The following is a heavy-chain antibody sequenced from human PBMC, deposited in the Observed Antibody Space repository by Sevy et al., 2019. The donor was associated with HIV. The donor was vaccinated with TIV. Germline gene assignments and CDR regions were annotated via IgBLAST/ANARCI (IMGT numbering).Heavy chain of an antibody. CDR3: AKGGYCSSTSCRYYYYGMDV. Sequence: GGSLRLSCAASGFTFSSYAMSWVRQAPGKGLEWVSAISGSGGSTYYADSMKGRFTISRDNSKNTLYLQMNSLRAEDTAVYYCAKGGYCSSTSCRYYYYGMDVWGQGTTVTVSS. CDR1: GFTFSSYA. V-gene: IGHV3-23*01. D-gene: IGHD2-2*01. J-gene: IGHJ6*02. CDR2: ISGSGGST.